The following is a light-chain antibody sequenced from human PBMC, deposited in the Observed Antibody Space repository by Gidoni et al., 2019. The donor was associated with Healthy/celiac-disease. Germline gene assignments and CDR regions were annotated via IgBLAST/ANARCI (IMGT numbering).Light chain of an antibody. CDR1: PSISSY. CDR2: AAS. J-gene: IGKJ4*01. V-gene: IGKV1-39*01. Sequence: DIQLTQSPSSLSASVGDRVTITCRASPSISSYLNWYKQKPGKAPKLLIYAASSLQSGVPSRFSGSGSGTDVTLTISSRQPEEFATYYCQQSYSTPLTFGGGTKVEIK. CDR3: QQSYSTPLT.